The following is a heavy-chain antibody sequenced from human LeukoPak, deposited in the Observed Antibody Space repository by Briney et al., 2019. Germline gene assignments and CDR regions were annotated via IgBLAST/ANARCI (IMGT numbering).Heavy chain of an antibody. CDR1: GGSFSGYY. V-gene: IGHV4-34*01. Sequence: SETLSLTCAVYGGSFSGYYWSWIRQPPGKGLEWIGEINHSGSTNYNPSLKSRVTISVDPSKNQFSLKLSSVTAADTAVYYCAGSRIAAGIFDPWGQGTLVTVSS. CDR2: INHSGST. CDR3: AGSRIAAGIFDP. J-gene: IGHJ5*02. D-gene: IGHD6-13*01.